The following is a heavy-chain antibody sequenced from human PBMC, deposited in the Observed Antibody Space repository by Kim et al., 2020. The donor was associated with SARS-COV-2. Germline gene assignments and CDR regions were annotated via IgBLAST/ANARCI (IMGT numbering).Heavy chain of an antibody. J-gene: IGHJ6*02. CDR2: IGTAGDT. CDR1: GFTFSSYD. Sequence: GGSLRLSCAASGFTFSSYDMHWVRQATGKGLEWVSAIGTAGDTYYPGSVKGRFTISRENAKNSLYLQMNSLRAGDTAVYYCARDGRREDPSGYYYYGMDVWGQGTTVTVSS. V-gene: IGHV3-13*04. CDR3: ARDGRREDPSGYYYYGMDV. D-gene: IGHD1-26*01.